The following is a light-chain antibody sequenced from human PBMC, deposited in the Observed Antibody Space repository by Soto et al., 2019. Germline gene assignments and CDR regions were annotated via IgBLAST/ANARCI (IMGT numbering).Light chain of an antibody. Sequence: QSALTQPASVSGSPGQSITISCTGTSSDVGAYIYVSWYQQHPGKVPKLMIYEVSNRPSGVSNRFSGSVSGNTASLTISGLQAEDEADYYCSSYTSSSSVIFGGGTKVTVL. CDR2: EVS. CDR3: SSYTSSSSVI. V-gene: IGLV2-14*01. CDR1: SSDVGAYIY. J-gene: IGLJ2*01.